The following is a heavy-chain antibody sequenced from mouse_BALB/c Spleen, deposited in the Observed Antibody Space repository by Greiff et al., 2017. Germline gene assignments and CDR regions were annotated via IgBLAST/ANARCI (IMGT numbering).Heavy chain of an antibody. V-gene: IGHV5-4*02. CDR2: ISDGGSYT. D-gene: IGHD1-2*01. Sequence: EVKLMESGGGLVKPGGSLKLSCAASGFTFSDYYMYWVRQTPEKRLEWVATISDGGSYTYYPDSVKGRFTISRDNAKNNLYLQMSSLKSGDTAMYYCARERGLTTAPFAYWGQGTLVTVSA. CDR3: ARERGLTTAPFAY. CDR1: GFTFSDYY. J-gene: IGHJ3*01.